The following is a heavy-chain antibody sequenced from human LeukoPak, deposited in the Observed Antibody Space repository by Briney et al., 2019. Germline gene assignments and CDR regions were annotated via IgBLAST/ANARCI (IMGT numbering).Heavy chain of an antibody. CDR2: ISSSNSTI. CDR1: GFTFSSYS. CDR3: ARDPDDYDRPAGDP. D-gene: IGHD3-16*01. J-gene: IGHJ5*02. Sequence: GGSLRLSCAASGFTFSSYSMNWVRQAPGKGLEWVSYISSSNSTIYYADSVKGRFTISRDNAKNSLYLQMNSLRAEDTAVYYCARDPDDYDRPAGDPWGQGTLVTVSS. V-gene: IGHV3-48*01.